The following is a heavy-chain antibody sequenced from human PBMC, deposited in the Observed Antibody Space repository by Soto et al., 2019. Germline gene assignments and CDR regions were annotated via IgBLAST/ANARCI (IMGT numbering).Heavy chain of an antibody. J-gene: IGHJ4*02. D-gene: IGHD3-16*01. CDR1: GDSMSKYY. Sequence: QVQLQESGPGLVKPSETLSLTCNVSGDSMSKYYWSWVRQPAGKGLEWIGRIWTSGSTNYNPSLKSRVTMSIDTSNKHFSLDLKSVTAADTSVYYGARTVGAAYYSDFWGQGVLVTVSS. CDR2: IWTSGST. CDR3: ARTVGAAYYSDF. V-gene: IGHV4-4*07.